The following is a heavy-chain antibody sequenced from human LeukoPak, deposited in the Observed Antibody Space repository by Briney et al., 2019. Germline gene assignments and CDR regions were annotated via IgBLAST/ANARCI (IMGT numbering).Heavy chain of an antibody. CDR1: GFTFSYYG. D-gene: IGHD3-3*01. Sequence: GGSLRLSCAASGFTFSYYGLSWVRQAPGKGLEWVSGFGHNGDITYSDPVTGRFTISRDNSKNTLFLQMNSLRADDTAVYFCAKQAGWGAYFSFLPFDFWGRGTLVTVSS. J-gene: IGHJ4*02. CDR3: AKQAGWGAYFSFLPFDF. V-gene: IGHV3-23*01. CDR2: FGHNGDIT.